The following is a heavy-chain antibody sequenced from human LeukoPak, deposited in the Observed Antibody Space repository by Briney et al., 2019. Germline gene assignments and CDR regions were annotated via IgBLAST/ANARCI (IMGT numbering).Heavy chain of an antibody. D-gene: IGHD2/OR15-2a*01. V-gene: IGHV3-7*01. CDR2: IKQDGSEK. CDR3: AKVGEKNMVEAFEI. Sequence: GGSLRLSCAASGFTFSSYWMSWVRQAPGKGLEWVANIKQDGSEKYYVDSVKGRFTVSRDNSKNTVYLQMNSLRPDDTAVYYCAKVGEKNMVEAFEIWGQGTRVTVSP. CDR1: GFTFSSYW. J-gene: IGHJ3*02.